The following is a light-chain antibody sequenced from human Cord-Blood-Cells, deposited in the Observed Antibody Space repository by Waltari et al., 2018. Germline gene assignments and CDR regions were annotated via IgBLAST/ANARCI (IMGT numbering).Light chain of an antibody. Sequence: QSALTQPASVSGSPGQSITISCTGTSSDVGCYNLVSWYQQHPGKAPELMIYEVSKRPSGVSNRFSGSKSGNTASLTISGLQAEDEADYYCCSYAGSSTVVFGGGTKLTVL. V-gene: IGLV2-23*02. CDR1: SSDVGCYNL. CDR2: EVS. CDR3: CSYAGSSTVV. J-gene: IGLJ2*01.